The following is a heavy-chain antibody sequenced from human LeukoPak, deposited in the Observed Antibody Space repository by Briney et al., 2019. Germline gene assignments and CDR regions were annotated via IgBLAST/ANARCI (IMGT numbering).Heavy chain of an antibody. V-gene: IGHV3-11*01. CDR3: ARGRYGLDY. CDR1: GFTFSDHY. Sequence: GGSPTLPCASSGFTFSDHYMSWIRQAPGKGLGWVSYIGTSPTMTSYGDSVKGRFTISRDNAKNSLYLQMNSLRAEDTAVYYCARGRYGLDYWGQGTLVTVSS. D-gene: IGHD4-17*01. CDR2: IGTSPTMT. J-gene: IGHJ4*02.